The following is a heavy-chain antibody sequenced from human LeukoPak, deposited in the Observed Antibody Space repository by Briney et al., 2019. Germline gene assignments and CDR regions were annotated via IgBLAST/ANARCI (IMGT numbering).Heavy chain of an antibody. D-gene: IGHD3-10*01. V-gene: IGHV4-39*02. CDR3: ARDRGAMVRGVIDY. CDR2: IYYSGST. J-gene: IGHJ4*02. Sequence: PSETLSLTCTVSGGSISSNSYYWAWSRRPPGKGLQWIGSIYYSGSTHYNPSLKSRVTISVDTSKNQFSLKLSSVTAGDTAVYYCARDRGAMVRGVIDYWGQGTLVTVSS. CDR1: GGSISSNSYY.